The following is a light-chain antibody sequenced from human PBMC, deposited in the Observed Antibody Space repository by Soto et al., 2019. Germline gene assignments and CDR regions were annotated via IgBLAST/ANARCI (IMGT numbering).Light chain of an antibody. CDR3: QQYYSYPRA. J-gene: IGKJ1*01. CDR1: QGISSY. V-gene: IGKV1-8*01. CDR2: AAS. Sequence: SQMAHAPSSLSASVGDRVTVSCLASQGISSYLSWYQKKPGKAPKLLIYAASTLQSGVPSRFSGSGSGTDFTLTINYLQSEDFATYYCQQYYSYPRAFGQGTKVDIK.